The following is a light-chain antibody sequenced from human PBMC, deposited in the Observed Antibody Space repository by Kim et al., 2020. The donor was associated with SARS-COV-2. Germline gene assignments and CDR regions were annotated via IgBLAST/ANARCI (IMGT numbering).Light chain of an antibody. CDR3: QHYDDWPPYT. J-gene: IGKJ2*01. Sequence: EVVMTQSPATLSVSPGERAILSCRASQSVGSSLAWYQQKPGQAPRLLIYGASIRAPGLPAMFSGRGSGTEFTLTISSLQSEDFAVYYCQHYDDWPPYTFGQGTNLEI. CDR1: QSVGSS. CDR2: GAS. V-gene: IGKV3D-15*01.